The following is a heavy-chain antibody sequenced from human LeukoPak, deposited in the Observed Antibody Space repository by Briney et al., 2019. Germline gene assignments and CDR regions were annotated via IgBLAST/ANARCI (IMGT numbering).Heavy chain of an antibody. CDR1: GFTVSSNY. D-gene: IGHD6-13*01. J-gene: IGHJ6*02. V-gene: IGHV3-53*01. Sequence: GGSLRLSCAASGFTVSSNYMSWVRQAPGKGLEWVSVIYSGGSTYYADSVKGRFTISRDNSKNTLFLQMNSLRAEDTAVYYCVTIAAALYYTMDVWGQGTTVTVSS. CDR2: IYSGGST. CDR3: VTIAAALYYTMDV.